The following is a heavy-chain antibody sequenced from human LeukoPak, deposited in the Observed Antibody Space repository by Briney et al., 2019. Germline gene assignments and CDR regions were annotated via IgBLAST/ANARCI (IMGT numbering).Heavy chain of an antibody. J-gene: IGHJ4*02. CDR3: ARAGGYGLIDY. Sequence: SETLSLTCTVSGGSISSYYWSWIRQPPGKGLEWIGSIYHSGTTYSGSTYYNPSLKSRVTISLDTSKNQFSLKVGSMTAADTAVYYCARAGGYGLIDYWGQGTMVTVSS. V-gene: IGHV4-59*12. D-gene: IGHD5-18*01. CDR2: IYHSGTTYSGST. CDR1: GGSISSYY.